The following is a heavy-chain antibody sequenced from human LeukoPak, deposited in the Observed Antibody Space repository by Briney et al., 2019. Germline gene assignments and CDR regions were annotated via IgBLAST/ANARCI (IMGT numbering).Heavy chain of an antibody. CDR2: IYSGGST. CDR1: GFTVSSNY. Sequence: PGGSLRLSCAASGFTVSSNYMSWVRQAPGKGLEWVSVIYSGGSTYYADSVKGRFTISRDNAKNSLYLQMNSLRAEDTAVYYCAREVTSSSWYDYWGQGTLVTVSS. D-gene: IGHD6-13*01. J-gene: IGHJ4*02. CDR3: AREVTSSSWYDY. V-gene: IGHV3-53*01.